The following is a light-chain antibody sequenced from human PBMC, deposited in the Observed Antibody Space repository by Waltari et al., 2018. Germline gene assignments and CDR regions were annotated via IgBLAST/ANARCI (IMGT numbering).Light chain of an antibody. Sequence: QLVLTQSPSASASLGASVKLTCTLSSGHSTNVIAWIQKRPERGPRYLMKVNSDGSHNKGDEIPDRFSGSSSGAEHYLTISSLQSEDEADYYCQTGGHGTWVFGGGTNLTVL. V-gene: IGLV4-69*01. CDR1: SGHSTNV. CDR3: QTGGHGTWV. CDR2: VNSDGSH. J-gene: IGLJ3*02.